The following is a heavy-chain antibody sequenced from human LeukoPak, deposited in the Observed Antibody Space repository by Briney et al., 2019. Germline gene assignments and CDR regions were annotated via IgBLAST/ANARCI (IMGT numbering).Heavy chain of an antibody. Sequence: ASVKVSCKASGYTFTSYDINWVRQATGQGLEWMGWMNPNSGNTGYAQKFQGRVTMTRNTSISTAYMELSSLRSEDTAVYYCARQGRYCSGGSCYSLKGWFDPWGQGTLVTVSS. CDR3: ARQGRYCSGGSCYSLKGWFDP. V-gene: IGHV1-8*01. J-gene: IGHJ5*02. CDR2: MNPNSGNT. D-gene: IGHD2-15*01. CDR1: GYTFTSYD.